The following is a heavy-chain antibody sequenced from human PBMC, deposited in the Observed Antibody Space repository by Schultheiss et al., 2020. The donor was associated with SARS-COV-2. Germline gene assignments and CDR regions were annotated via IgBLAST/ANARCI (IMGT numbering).Heavy chain of an antibody. CDR2: IIPILGIA. J-gene: IGHJ5*02. D-gene: IGHD4-17*01. V-gene: IGHV1-69*04. CDR1: GGTFSSYA. CDR3: ASRVDGDYVLDNWFDP. Sequence: SVKVSCKASGGTFSSYAISWVRQAPGQGLEWMGRIIPILGIANYAQKFQGRVTITADKSTSTAYMELSSLRSEDTAVYYCASRVDGDYVLDNWFDPWGQGTLVTVSS.